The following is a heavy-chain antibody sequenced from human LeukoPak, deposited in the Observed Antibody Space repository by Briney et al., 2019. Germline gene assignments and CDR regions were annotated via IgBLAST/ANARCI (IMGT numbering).Heavy chain of an antibody. CDR3: ARPAYCGGDCYGA. J-gene: IGHJ5*02. V-gene: IGHV4-39*07. D-gene: IGHD2-21*02. CDR1: GGSISSSSYY. CDR2: IYYSGST. Sequence: SETLSLTCTVSGGSISSSSYYWGWIRQPPGKGLEWIGSIYYSGSTYYNPSLKSRVTISVDTSKNQFSLKLSSVTAADTAVYYCARPAYCGGDCYGAWGQGTLVTVSS.